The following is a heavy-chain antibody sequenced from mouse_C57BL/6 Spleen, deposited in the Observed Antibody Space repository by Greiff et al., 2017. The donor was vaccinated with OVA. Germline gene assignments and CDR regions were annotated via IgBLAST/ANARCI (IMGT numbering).Heavy chain of an antibody. V-gene: IGHV1-54*01. D-gene: IGHD1-1*01. CDR2: INPGSGGT. CDR3: SRVWISYSSSYEGYFDV. Sequence: QVQLQQSGAELVRPGTSVKVSCKASGYAFTNYLIEWVKQRPGQGLEWIGLINPGSGGTNYNEKFKGKATLTADKSSSTAYMQLRRLTSEDSAVYVCSRVWISYSSSYEGYFDVWGTGTTVTVSS. CDR1: GYAFTNYL. J-gene: IGHJ1*03.